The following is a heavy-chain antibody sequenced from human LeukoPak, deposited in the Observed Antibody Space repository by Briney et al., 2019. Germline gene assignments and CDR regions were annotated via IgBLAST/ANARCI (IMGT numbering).Heavy chain of an antibody. V-gene: IGHV3-74*01. J-gene: IGHJ3*02. D-gene: IGHD2/OR15-2a*01. CDR1: GXTFSSYW. Sequence: GGSLRLSCAASGXTFSSYWMHWVRQAPGKGLVWVSRMNTYGSDIRYADSVKGRFIISRDNAKNSLYLQMNSLRAEDTAVFYCARDFLNAIDIWGQGIMVTVSS. CDR2: MNTYGSDI. CDR3: ARDFLNAIDI.